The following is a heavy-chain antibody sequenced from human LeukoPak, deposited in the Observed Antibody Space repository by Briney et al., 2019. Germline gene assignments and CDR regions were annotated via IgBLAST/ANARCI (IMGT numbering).Heavy chain of an antibody. CDR1: GYSFTSYW. Sequence: GESLKISCKGSGYSFTSYWIGWVRQMPGKGLEWMGIIYPGDSDTRYSPSFQGQVTITADKSISTAYLQWSSLKASDTALYYWASTDTANVTPPPTLGQGNLVTVSS. J-gene: IGHJ5*02. CDR3: ASTDTANVTPPPT. CDR2: IYPGDSDT. V-gene: IGHV5-51*01. D-gene: IGHD5-18*01.